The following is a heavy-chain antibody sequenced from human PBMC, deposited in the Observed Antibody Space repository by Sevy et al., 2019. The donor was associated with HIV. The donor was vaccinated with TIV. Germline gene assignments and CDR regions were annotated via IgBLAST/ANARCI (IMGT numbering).Heavy chain of an antibody. Sequence: GGSLRLSCAASGFTFDEYAMHWVRQAPGKGLEWVSGISWNSGSIGYADSVKGRFTISRDNAKNSLYLQMNSLRAEDTALYYCAKDTAPHYYDSSGQYYYYYGMDVWGQGTTVTVSS. V-gene: IGHV3-9*01. CDR3: AKDTAPHYYDSSGQYYYYYGMDV. CDR1: GFTFDEYA. J-gene: IGHJ6*02. D-gene: IGHD3-22*01. CDR2: ISWNSGSI.